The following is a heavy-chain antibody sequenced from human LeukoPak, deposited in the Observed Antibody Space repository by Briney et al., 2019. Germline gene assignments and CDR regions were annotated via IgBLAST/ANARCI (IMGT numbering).Heavy chain of an antibody. D-gene: IGHD6-19*01. J-gene: IGHJ4*02. CDR2: IGYGGADS. CDR3: TGNSGWYGIS. CDR1: GFTFDDYG. Sequence: GGSLRLSCAASGFTFDDYGMSWVRQAPGKGLEWVSSIGYGGADSHYADSVKGRFTISRDNSKNTLYLQLSSLRADDTAVYYCTGNSGWYGISWGQGTLVTVSS. V-gene: IGHV3-23*01.